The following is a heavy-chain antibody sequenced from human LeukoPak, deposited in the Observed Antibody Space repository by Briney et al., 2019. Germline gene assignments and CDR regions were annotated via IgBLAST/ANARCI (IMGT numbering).Heavy chain of an antibody. Sequence: SETLSLTCAVYGGSFSGYYWSWIRQPPGKGLEWIGEINHSGSTNYNPSLKSRVTISVDTSKNQFSLKLSPVTAADTAVYYCARGGITMVRGVIPYYYYYGTDVWGQGTTVTVSS. J-gene: IGHJ6*02. CDR2: INHSGST. CDR1: GGSFSGYY. CDR3: ARGGITMVRGVIPYYYYYGTDV. V-gene: IGHV4-34*01. D-gene: IGHD3-10*01.